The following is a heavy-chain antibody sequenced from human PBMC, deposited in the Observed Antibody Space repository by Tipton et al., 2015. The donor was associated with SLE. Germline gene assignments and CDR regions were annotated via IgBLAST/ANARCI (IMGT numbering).Heavy chain of an antibody. J-gene: IGHJ3*02. V-gene: IGHV4-61*09. CDR1: GGSISSGSYY. D-gene: IGHD3-3*01. Sequence: TLSLTCTVSGGSISSGSYYWSWIRQPAGKGLEWIGYIYTSGSTNYSPSLKSRVTISVDTSKNQFSLKLSSVTAADTAVYYCARDPTIFGVVTGSAFDIWGQGTMVTVSS. CDR3: ARDPTIFGVVTGSAFDI. CDR2: IYTSGST.